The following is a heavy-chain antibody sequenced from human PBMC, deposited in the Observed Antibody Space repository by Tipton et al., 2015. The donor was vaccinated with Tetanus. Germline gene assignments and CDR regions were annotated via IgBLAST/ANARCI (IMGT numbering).Heavy chain of an antibody. Sequence: QVQLVQSGAEVKKPGASVKVSCKASGYTFPRYGISWVRQAPGQGLEWMGCINSNNGGTNYAQKFQGSVTMTRDTSISTAYMELSRLRSDDTAVYYCARELGGSGFPDYWGQGTLVTVSS. J-gene: IGHJ4*02. CDR2: INSNNGGT. V-gene: IGHV1-2*02. CDR3: ARELGGSGFPDY. CDR1: GYTFPRYG. D-gene: IGHD3-10*01.